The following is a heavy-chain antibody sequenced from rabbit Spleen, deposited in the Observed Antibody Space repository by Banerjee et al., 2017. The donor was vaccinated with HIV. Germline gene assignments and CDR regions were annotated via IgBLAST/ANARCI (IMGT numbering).Heavy chain of an antibody. Sequence: QEQLVESGGGLVKPEGSLTLACKASGFSFSDRDVMCWVRQAPGKGLEWIGCIYTGSGSTYYANWAKGRFTISKTSSTTVTLQMTSLTAADTATYFCARDVNTGGWGDLDLWGPGTLVTVS. CDR1: GFSFSDRDV. CDR3: ARDVNTGGWGDLDL. D-gene: IGHD4-1*01. V-gene: IGHV1S45*01. CDR2: IYTGSGST. J-gene: IGHJ4*01.